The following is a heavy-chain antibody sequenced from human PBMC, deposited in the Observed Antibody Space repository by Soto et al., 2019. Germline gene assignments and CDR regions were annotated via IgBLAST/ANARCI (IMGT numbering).Heavy chain of an antibody. D-gene: IGHD3-22*01. CDR2: ISGSGGST. CDR1: GFTFSSYA. V-gene: IGHV3-23*01. J-gene: IGHJ5*02. Sequence: GGSLRLSCAASGFTFSSYAMSWVRQAPGKGLEWVSAISGSGGSTYYADSVKGRFTISRDNSKNTLYLQMNSLRAEDTAVYYCAKVVTMIVVVPNWFDPWGQGTLVTVSS. CDR3: AKVVTMIVVVPNWFDP.